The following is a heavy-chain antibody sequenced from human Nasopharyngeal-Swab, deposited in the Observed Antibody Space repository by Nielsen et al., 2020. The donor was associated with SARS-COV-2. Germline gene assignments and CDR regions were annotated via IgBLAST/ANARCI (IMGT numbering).Heavy chain of an antibody. CDR2: ISSGSTTV. Sequence: GGSLRLSCAASGFTFDDYAMHWVRQAPGKGLEWVAYISSGSTTVYYADSVQGRFTVSRDNAKNSVHLQMDSLRADDTAVYYCTRGRIAVAGFEYFQYWGQGTLVTVSS. CDR1: GFTFDDYA. V-gene: IGHV3-48*04. CDR3: TRGRIAVAGFEYFQY. D-gene: IGHD6-19*01. J-gene: IGHJ1*01.